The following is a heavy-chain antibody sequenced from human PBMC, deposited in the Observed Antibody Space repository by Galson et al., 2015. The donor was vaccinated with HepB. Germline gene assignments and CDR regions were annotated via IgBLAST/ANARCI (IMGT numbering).Heavy chain of an antibody. CDR3: AKGPYSNILLSGGWFDP. Sequence: SLRLSCAASGVTFSNAGMHWARQAPGKGLEWVASISPDGNNKLYVDSVKGRFTISRDNSKNTLFLQMNSLTGEDTAVYYCAKGPYSNILLSGGWFDPWGQGTLVTVSS. D-gene: IGHD4-11*01. CDR2: ISPDGNNK. CDR1: GVTFSNAG. V-gene: IGHV3-30*18. J-gene: IGHJ5*02.